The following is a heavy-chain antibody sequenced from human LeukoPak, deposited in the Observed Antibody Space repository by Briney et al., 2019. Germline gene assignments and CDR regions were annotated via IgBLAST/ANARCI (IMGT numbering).Heavy chain of an antibody. Sequence: GGSLRLSCAASGFTFDDYAMHWVRQAPGKGLEWVSGISWNSGSIGYADSVKGRFTISRDNAQNSLYLQMNSLRAEDTALYYCANGGEYYDSSGYVDYWGQGTLVTVSS. CDR1: GFTFDDYA. CDR2: ISWNSGSI. D-gene: IGHD3-22*01. CDR3: ANGGEYYDSSGYVDY. V-gene: IGHV3-9*01. J-gene: IGHJ4*02.